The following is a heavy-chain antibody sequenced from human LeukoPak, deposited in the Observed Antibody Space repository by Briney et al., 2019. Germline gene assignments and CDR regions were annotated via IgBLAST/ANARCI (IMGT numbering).Heavy chain of an antibody. CDR2: MNPNSGNT. CDR1: GYTFTSYD. V-gene: IGHV1-8*03. D-gene: IGHD3-10*01. J-gene: IGHJ4*02. CDR3: ARARKGSGSGSYFHVFYYFDY. Sequence: GASVKVSCKASGYTFTSYDINWVRQATGQGLEWMGWMNPNSGNTGYAQKFQGRVTITRNTSISTAYMELSSLRSEDTAVYYCARARKGSGSGSYFHVFYYFDYWGQGTLVTVSS.